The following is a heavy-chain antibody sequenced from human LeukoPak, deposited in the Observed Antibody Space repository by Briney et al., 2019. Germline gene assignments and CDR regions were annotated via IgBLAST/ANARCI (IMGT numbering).Heavy chain of an antibody. V-gene: IGHV4-39*07. D-gene: IGHD5-18*01. CDR3: ARAGYSYGYVDY. CDR1: GDSISSSSSY. Sequence: SETLSLTCTVSGDSISSSSSYWGWIRQPPGEGLEWIGSIYYSGSTWSSLKSRVTISIDTSKNKFSLKLSSVTAADTAVYYCARAGYSYGYVDYWGQGTLVTVSS. CDR2: IYYSGST. J-gene: IGHJ4*02.